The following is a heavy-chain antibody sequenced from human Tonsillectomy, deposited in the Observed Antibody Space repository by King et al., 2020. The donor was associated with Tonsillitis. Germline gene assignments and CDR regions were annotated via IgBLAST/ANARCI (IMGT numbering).Heavy chain of an antibody. CDR1: GGSISSSSYY. CDR2: IYYSGST. Sequence: QLQESGPGLVKPSETLSLTCTVSGGSISSSSYYWGWIRQPPGKGLEWIGSIYYSGSTYYNPSLKSRVTISVDTSKNHFSLKLSSVTAADTAVYYCARHEGSGNYDSSGYYYWGQGTLVTVSS. V-gene: IGHV4-39*01. CDR3: ARHEGSGNYDSSGYYY. J-gene: IGHJ4*02. D-gene: IGHD3-22*01.